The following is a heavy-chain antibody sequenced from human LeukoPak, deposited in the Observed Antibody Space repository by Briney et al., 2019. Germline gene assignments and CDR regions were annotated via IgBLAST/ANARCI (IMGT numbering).Heavy chain of an antibody. V-gene: IGHV1-18*01. D-gene: IGHD2-15*01. CDR3: ARDLRSALSGGSLLEYYYYYGMDV. Sequence: ASVKVSCKASGYTFTSYGISWVRQAPGQGLEWMGWISAYNGNTNYAQKLQGRVTMTTDTSTSTAYMELRSLRSDDTAVYYCARDLRSALSGGSLLEYYYYYGMDVWGQGTTVTVSS. CDR2: ISAYNGNT. CDR1: GYTFTSYG. J-gene: IGHJ6*02.